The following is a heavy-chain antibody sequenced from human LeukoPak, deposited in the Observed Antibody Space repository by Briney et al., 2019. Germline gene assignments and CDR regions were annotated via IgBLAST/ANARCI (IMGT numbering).Heavy chain of an antibody. Sequence: PSETLSLTCTVSGGSISSSSYYWGWIRQPPGKGLEWIGSIYYSGSTYYNPSLKSRVTISVDTSKNQFSLKLSSVTAADTAVYYCARHNPINPYQLPYFDYWGQGTLVTVSS. J-gene: IGHJ4*02. CDR1: GGSISSSSYY. CDR3: ARHNPINPYQLPYFDY. V-gene: IGHV4-39*01. CDR2: IYYSGST. D-gene: IGHD2-2*01.